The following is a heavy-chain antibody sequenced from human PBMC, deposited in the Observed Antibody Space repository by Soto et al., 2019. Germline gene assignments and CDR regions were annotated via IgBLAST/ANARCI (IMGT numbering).Heavy chain of an antibody. V-gene: IGHV3-23*01. CDR2: ISGSDGST. J-gene: IGHJ4*02. CDR3: AKDRFCSGGSCYTDY. D-gene: IGHD2-15*01. CDR1: GFIFSSYA. Sequence: PGGSLRLSCAASGFIFSSYAMSWVRQAPGKGLEWVSSISGSDGSTYYADSVKGRFTTSRDNSKNTLSLQMNSLRVEDTAVYYCAKDRFCSGGSCYTDYWGQGTLVTVSS.